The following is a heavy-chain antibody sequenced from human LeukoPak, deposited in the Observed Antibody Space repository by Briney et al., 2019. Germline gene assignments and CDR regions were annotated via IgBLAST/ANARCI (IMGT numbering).Heavy chain of an antibody. CDR2: ISGSGGST. Sequence: GGSLRLSCAASGFTFRTYTMHWVRQAPGKGLEWVSAISGSGGSTYYADSVKGRFTISRDNSKNTLYLQMYSLRAEDTAVYYCARLRYSYGPGDFDYWGQGTLVTVSS. D-gene: IGHD5-18*01. J-gene: IGHJ4*02. CDR1: GFTFRTYT. CDR3: ARLRYSYGPGDFDY. V-gene: IGHV3-23*01.